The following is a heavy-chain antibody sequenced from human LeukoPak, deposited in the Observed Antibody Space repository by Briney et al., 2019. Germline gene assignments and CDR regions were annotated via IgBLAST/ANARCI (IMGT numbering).Heavy chain of an antibody. J-gene: IGHJ4*02. Sequence: GGSLRLSCAASGFTFSTYWMTWVRQAPGKGLEGVANIKQDGSEKYYVDSVKGRFTTSRDNAKNSQYLQMNGLRAEDTAVYYCARGRGFDYWGQGTLVTVSS. V-gene: IGHV3-7*01. D-gene: IGHD3-10*01. CDR2: IKQDGSEK. CDR3: ARGRGFDY. CDR1: GFTFSTYW.